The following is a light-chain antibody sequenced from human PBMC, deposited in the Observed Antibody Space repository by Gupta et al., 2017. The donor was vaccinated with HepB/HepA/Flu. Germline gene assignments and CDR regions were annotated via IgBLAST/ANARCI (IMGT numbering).Light chain of an antibody. Sequence: DIVMTQSPHSLAVSLGERATINCKSSQRVLYSSISKNYLAWYQHKPGQPPRLLLYWASTRESAVPHTFSGSGSATXFTLTIXSRQAEDVAVYYCHQEHNTAFTFGXGTKLEIK. CDR3: HQEHNTAFT. CDR1: QRVLYSSISKNY. V-gene: IGKV4-1*01. CDR2: WAS. J-gene: IGKJ2*01.